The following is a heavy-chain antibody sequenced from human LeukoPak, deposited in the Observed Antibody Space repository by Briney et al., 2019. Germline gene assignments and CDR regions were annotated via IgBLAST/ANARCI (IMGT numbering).Heavy chain of an antibody. CDR2: TYYRSKWYN. V-gene: IGHV6-1*01. J-gene: IGHJ4*02. CDR1: GDSVSSNSAA. D-gene: IGHD3-22*01. Sequence: SQTLSLTCAISGDSVSSNSAAWNWIRQSPSRGLEWLGRTYYRSKWYNDYAVSVKSRITINPDTSKNQFSLQLNSVTPEDTAVYYCARGEWTYYYDSSGYHYYFDYWGQGTLVTVSS. CDR3: ARGEWTYYYDSSGYHYYFDY.